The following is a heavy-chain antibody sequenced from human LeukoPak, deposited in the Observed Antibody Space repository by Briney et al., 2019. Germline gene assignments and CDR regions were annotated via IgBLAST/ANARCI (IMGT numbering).Heavy chain of an antibody. V-gene: IGHV3-21*01. CDR2: ISSSSSYI. J-gene: IGHJ5*02. D-gene: IGHD2-2*01. CDR1: GFTFSSYS. CDR3: ARGGPYCSSTSCYHVWFDP. Sequence: PGGSLRLSCAASGFTFSSYSMNWVRQAPGKGLEWVSFISSSSSYIYYADSVKGRFTISRDNAKNSLYLQMNSLRAEDTAVYYCARGGPYCSSTSCYHVWFDPWGQGTLVTVSS.